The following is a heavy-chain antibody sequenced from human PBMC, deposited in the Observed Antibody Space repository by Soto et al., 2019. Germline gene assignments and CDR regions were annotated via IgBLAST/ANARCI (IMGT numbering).Heavy chain of an antibody. J-gene: IGHJ4*02. CDR3: AHTPTFDSSGYYDY. CDR1: GFTFSSYA. V-gene: IGHV3-64D*06. D-gene: IGHD3-22*01. CDR2: ISSNGGST. Sequence: VDSLRLSCLASGFTFSSYAMHWVRQAPGKGLEYVSAISSNGGSTYYADSVKGRFTISRDNSKITLYLQMRSLRAEDTAVYYCAHTPTFDSSGYYDYWGQGT.